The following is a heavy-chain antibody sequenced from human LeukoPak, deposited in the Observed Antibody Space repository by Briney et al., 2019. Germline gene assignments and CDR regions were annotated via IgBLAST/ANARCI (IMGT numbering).Heavy chain of an antibody. J-gene: IGHJ4*02. CDR3: ARPMAGYGYGYREWVFDY. CDR2: IVPIFGTA. D-gene: IGHD5-18*01. V-gene: IGHV1-69*13. CDR1: GGTFSSYA. Sequence: GASVKVSCKASGGTFSSYAISWVRQAPGQGLEWMGGIVPIFGTANYAQKFQGRVTITADESTSTAYMELSSLRSEDTAVYYCARPMAGYGYGYREWVFDYWGQGTLVTVSS.